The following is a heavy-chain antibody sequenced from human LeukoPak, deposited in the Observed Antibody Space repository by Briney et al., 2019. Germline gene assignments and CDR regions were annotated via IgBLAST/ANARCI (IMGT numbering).Heavy chain of an antibody. D-gene: IGHD5-18*01. V-gene: IGHV3-53*01. J-gene: IGHJ4*02. CDR2: IYSGGST. Sequence: GGSLRLSCAASGFTVSSNYMSWVRQAPGKGLEWVSVIYSGGSTYYADSVKGRFTISRDNSKNTLYLQMNSLRAEDTAVYYCANTGQGYTYGFDYWGQGTLVTVSP. CDR1: GFTVSSNY. CDR3: ANTGQGYTYGFDY.